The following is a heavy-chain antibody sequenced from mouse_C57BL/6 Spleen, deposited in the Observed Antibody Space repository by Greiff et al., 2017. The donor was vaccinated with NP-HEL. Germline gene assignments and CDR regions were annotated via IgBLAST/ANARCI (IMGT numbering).Heavy chain of an antibody. V-gene: IGHV1-69*01. CDR1: GYTFTSYW. CDR2: IDPSDSYT. CDR3: ARRDEYDRWYFDV. J-gene: IGHJ1*03. D-gene: IGHD2-4*01. Sequence: QVQLQQPGAELVMPGASVKLSCKASGYTFTSYWMHWVKQRPGQGLEWIGEIDPSDSYTNYNQKFKGKSTLTVDKSSSTAYMQLSSLTSEDSAVYYCARRDEYDRWYFDVWGTGTTVTVSS.